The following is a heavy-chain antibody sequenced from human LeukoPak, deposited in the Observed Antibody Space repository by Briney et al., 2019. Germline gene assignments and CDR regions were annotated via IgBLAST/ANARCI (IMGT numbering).Heavy chain of an antibody. CDR1: GYTFTSYD. CDR3: ARGPSYDCWSGLDSKNWFDP. D-gene: IGHD3-3*01. V-gene: IGHV1-8*01. J-gene: IGHJ5*02. CDR2: MNPDSGNT. Sequence: GASVKVSCKASGYTFTSYDINWVRQATGQGLEWMGWMNPDSGNTGYAQKFQGRVTMTRNTSINTAYMDLSSLRSEDTAVYYCARGPSYDCWSGLDSKNWFDPWGQGTLVTVSS.